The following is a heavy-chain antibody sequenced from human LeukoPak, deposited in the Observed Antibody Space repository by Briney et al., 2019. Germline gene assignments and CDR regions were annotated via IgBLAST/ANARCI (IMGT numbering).Heavy chain of an antibody. J-gene: IGHJ5*02. CDR1: GGSISSYY. D-gene: IGHD2-2*01. Sequence: SETLSLTCTVSGGSISSYYWSWIRQPPGKGLEWIRYIYYSGSTNYNPSLKSRVTISVDTSKNQFSLKLSSVTAADTAVYHCAGGSSTPGDWFDPWGQGTLVTVSS. CDR2: IYYSGST. CDR3: AGGSSTPGDWFDP. V-gene: IGHV4-59*01.